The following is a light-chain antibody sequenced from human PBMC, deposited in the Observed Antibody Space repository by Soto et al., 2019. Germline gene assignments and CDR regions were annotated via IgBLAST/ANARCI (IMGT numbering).Light chain of an antibody. CDR3: QQYGSSPLT. CDR1: QSVSSY. CDR2: DTS. Sequence: EIVLTQSPGTLSLSVGERVTLSCRASQSVSSYLAWYQQTPGQAPILLIYDTSNRATGTPDRFSGSGSGPDFTLTISRLEPEDFTVYSCQQYGSSPLTFGGGTTVEIK. J-gene: IGKJ4*01. V-gene: IGKV3-20*01.